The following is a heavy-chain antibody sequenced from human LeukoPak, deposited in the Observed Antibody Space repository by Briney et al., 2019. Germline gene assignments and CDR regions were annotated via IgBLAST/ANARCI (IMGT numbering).Heavy chain of an antibody. CDR1: GFTFSSYA. D-gene: IGHD3-10*01. CDR3: AKNMDRITMVRGVTTSPNWFDP. Sequence: RGSLRLSCAASGFTFSSYAMSWVRQAPGKGLEWVSAVSGSGISTFYANSVKGRFTISRDNFKNTLYLQMNSLRAEDTAIYYCAKNMDRITMVRGVTTSPNWFDPWGQGTLVTVSS. V-gene: IGHV3-23*01. CDR2: VSGSGIST. J-gene: IGHJ5*02.